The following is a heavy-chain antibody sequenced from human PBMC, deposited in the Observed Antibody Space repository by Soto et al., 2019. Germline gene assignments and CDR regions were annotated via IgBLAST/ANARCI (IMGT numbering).Heavy chain of an antibody. CDR3: AKQWLDGFYYFDY. Sequence: VPLEESGGGVVQPGRSLRLSCAASGFTFSSYAMHWVRQAPGKGLEWVAVISYDGSNKYYADSVKGRFTISRDNSKNTLYLQMNSLRAEDTAVYYCAKQWLDGFYYFDYWGQGTLVTVSS. CDR1: GFTFSSYA. D-gene: IGHD6-19*01. V-gene: IGHV3-30-3*01. CDR2: ISYDGSNK. J-gene: IGHJ4*02.